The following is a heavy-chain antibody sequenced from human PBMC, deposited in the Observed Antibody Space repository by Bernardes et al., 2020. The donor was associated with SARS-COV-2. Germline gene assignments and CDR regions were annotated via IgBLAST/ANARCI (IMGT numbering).Heavy chain of an antibody. CDR3: ARENPLEGYSSSWSQGGWFDP. Sequence: GSLRHSCAASGFTFSSYGMHWVRQAPGKGLEWVAVIWYDGSNKYYADSVKGRFTIPRDNSKNTLYLQMNSLRAEDKAVYYCARENPLEGYSSSWSQGGWFDPWGQGTLVTVSS. V-gene: IGHV3-33*01. CDR2: IWYDGSNK. D-gene: IGHD6-13*01. J-gene: IGHJ5*02. CDR1: GFTFSSYG.